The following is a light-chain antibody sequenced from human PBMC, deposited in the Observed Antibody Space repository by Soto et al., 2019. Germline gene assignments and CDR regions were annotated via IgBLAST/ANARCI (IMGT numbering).Light chain of an antibody. J-gene: IGLJ1*01. CDR1: SSDVGGYNY. Sequence: LTQPASVSGSPGQSITISCTGTSSDVGGYNYVSWYQQHPGKAPKLMIYEVSNRPSGVSTRFSGSKSGNTASLTISGLQAEDEADYYCSSYTISTTLVFGTGTKVTVL. CDR3: SSYTISTTLV. V-gene: IGLV2-14*01. CDR2: EVS.